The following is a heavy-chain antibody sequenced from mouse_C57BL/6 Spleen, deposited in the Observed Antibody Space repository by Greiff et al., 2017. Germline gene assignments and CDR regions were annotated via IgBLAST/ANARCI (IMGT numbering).Heavy chain of an antibody. CDR2: IYPRSGNT. J-gene: IGHJ4*01. V-gene: IGHV1-81*01. CDR3: ARKPSDGYYYAMDY. CDR1: GYTFTSYG. Sequence: QVQLKQSGAELARPGASVKLSCKASGYTFTSYGISWVKQRTGQGLEWIGEIYPRSGNTYYNEKFKGKATLTADKSSSTAYMELRSLTSEDSAVYFCARKPSDGYYYAMDYWGQGTSVTVSS. D-gene: IGHD2-3*01.